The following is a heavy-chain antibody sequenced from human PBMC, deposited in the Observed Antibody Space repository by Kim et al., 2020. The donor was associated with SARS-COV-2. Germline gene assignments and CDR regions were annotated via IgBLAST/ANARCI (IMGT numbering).Heavy chain of an antibody. CDR2: IYYSGST. Sequence: SETLSLTCTVSGGSISSYYWSWIRQPPGKGLEWIGYIYYSGSTNYNPSLKSRVTISVDTSKNQFSLKLSSVTAADTAVYYCARSSATGYSSGWYSGGYYYYGMDVWGQGTTVTVSS. D-gene: IGHD6-19*01. CDR3: ARSSATGYSSGWYSGGYYYYGMDV. V-gene: IGHV4-59*01. J-gene: IGHJ6*02. CDR1: GGSISSYY.